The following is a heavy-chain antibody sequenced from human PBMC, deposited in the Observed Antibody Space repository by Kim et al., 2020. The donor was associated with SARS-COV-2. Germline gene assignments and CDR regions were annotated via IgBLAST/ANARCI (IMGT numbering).Heavy chain of an antibody. Sequence: GGSLRLSCAVSGFTVSSNYMSWVRQAPGKGLEWVSVIHSGGNTFYTKSVKGRFTTSRDDSKNTLFLQMNSLRDEDTAVYFCASQGTGDYPNWFGPWGQGT. CDR1: GFTVSSNY. J-gene: IGHJ5*02. CDR3: ASQGTGDYPNWFGP. D-gene: IGHD3-9*01. V-gene: IGHV3-66*04. CDR2: IHSGGNT.